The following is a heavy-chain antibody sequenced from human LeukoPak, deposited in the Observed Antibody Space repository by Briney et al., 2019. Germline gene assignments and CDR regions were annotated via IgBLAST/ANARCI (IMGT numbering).Heavy chain of an antibody. CDR1: GFTFSSYW. Sequence: GGSLRLSCAASGFTFSSYWMHWVRQAPGKGLVWVSRINSDGSSTSYADSVKGRFTISRDNAKNTLYLQMNILRAEDTAVYYCARDRVAVAAFWDFWGQGTLVTVSS. CDR3: ARDRVAVAAFWDF. J-gene: IGHJ4*02. V-gene: IGHV3-74*01. CDR2: INSDGSST. D-gene: IGHD6-19*01.